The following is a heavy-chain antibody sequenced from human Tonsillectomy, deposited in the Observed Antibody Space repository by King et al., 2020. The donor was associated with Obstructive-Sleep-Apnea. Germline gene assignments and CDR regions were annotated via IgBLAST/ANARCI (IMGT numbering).Heavy chain of an antibody. Sequence: VQLQESGSGLVKPSDTLSLTCTLSGGSISNYFWNWIRQPAGKGLEWIGRIDVSGSTNYNPSLNSRVTVSIDTSKNQFSLRLNSVTAADTAVYYCARGPAPDRNTWPFDFWGQGTLVTVSS. CDR1: GGSISNYF. CDR2: IDVSGST. CDR3: ARGPAPDRNTWPFDF. D-gene: IGHD2-2*02. V-gene: IGHV4-4*07. J-gene: IGHJ4*02.